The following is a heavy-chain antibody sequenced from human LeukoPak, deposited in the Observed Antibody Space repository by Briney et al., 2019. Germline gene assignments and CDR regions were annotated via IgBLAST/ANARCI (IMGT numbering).Heavy chain of an antibody. CDR3: ARDSTTSWYGQDF. D-gene: IGHD1-26*01. Sequence: PSQTLSLTCTVSSGSISSGSYHWTWIRQPAGKRLGWLGRIDSSGSTNYNPSLKSRITASIDTSKNQFSLKLTSVTAADTALYYCARDSTTSWYGQDFWGQGTLVTVSS. V-gene: IGHV4-61*02. J-gene: IGHJ4*02. CDR1: SGSISSGSYH. CDR2: IDSSGST.